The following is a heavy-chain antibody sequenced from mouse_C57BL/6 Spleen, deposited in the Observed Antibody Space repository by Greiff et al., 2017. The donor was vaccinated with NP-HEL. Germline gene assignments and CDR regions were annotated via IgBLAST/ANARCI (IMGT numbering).Heavy chain of an antibody. CDR1: GYTFTSYW. CDR3: ARSGHYYGSSYLDY. D-gene: IGHD1-1*01. V-gene: IGHV1-64*01. CDR2: IHPNSGST. J-gene: IGHJ2*01. Sequence: QVQLQQPGAELVKPGASVKLSCKASGYTFTSYWMHWVKQRPGQGLEWIGMIHPNSGSTNYNEKFKSKATLTVDKSSSTAYMQLSSLTSEDSAVYYCARSGHYYGSSYLDYWGQGTTLTVSS.